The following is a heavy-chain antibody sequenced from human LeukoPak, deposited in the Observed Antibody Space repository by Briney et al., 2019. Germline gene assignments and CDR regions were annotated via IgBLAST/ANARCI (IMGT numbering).Heavy chain of an antibody. D-gene: IGHD2-21*01. Sequence: ASVKVSCKASGYTFAGYYMHWVRQAPGQGLEWMGWINPNSGGTNYAQKFQGRVTMTRDTSISTAYMELSRLRSDDTAVYYCARDRGDSLYYFDYWGQGTLVTVSS. CDR2: INPNSGGT. CDR3: ARDRGDSLYYFDY. CDR1: GYTFAGYY. J-gene: IGHJ4*02. V-gene: IGHV1-2*02.